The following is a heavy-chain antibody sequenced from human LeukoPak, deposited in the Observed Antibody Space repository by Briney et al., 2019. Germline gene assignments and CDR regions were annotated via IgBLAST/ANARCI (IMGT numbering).Heavy chain of an antibody. Sequence: GGSLRLSCTVSGFTVSSNSMSWVRQAPGKGLEWVSFIYSGGSTHNSDSVKGRFTISRDNSKNSLYLQMNSLRAEDTAVYYCARRSGIAVAGAFDYWGQGTLVTVSS. CDR2: IYSGGST. CDR1: GFTVSSNS. J-gene: IGHJ4*02. V-gene: IGHV3-53*01. CDR3: ARRSGIAVAGAFDY. D-gene: IGHD6-19*01.